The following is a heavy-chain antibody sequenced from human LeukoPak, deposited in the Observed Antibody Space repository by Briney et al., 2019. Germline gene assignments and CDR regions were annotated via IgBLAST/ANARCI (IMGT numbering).Heavy chain of an antibody. J-gene: IGHJ6*02. CDR3: ARDRGYFDPNYYYGMDV. CDR1: GGSISSGGYY. D-gene: IGHD3-9*01. V-gene: IGHV4-31*03. CDR2: IYYSGST. Sequence: PSQTLSLTCTVSGGSISSGGYYWSWIRQHPGKGLEWIGYIYYSGSTNYNPSLKSRVTISVDTSKNQFSLKLSSVTAADTAVYYCARDRGYFDPNYYYGMDVWGQGTTVTVS.